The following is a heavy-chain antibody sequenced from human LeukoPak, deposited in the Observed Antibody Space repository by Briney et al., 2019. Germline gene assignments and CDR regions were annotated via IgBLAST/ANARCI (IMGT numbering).Heavy chain of an antibody. V-gene: IGHV3-30*02. CDR3: CSGSYHDAFDI. Sequence: PGGSLRLFWAAAGFNLRSHGMPLVRQAPGKGAEWVAFIRYDGSNKYYADSVKGRFTISRDNSKNTLYLQMNSLRAEDTAVYYCCSGSYHDAFDIWGQGTMVTVSS. CDR2: IRYDGSNK. J-gene: IGHJ3*02. D-gene: IGHD3-10*02. CDR1: GFNLRSHG.